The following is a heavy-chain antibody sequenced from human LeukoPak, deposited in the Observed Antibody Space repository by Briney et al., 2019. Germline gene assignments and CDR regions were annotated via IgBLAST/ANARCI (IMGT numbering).Heavy chain of an antibody. CDR1: GFTFSSYG. V-gene: IGHV3-30*03. CDR3: ARDSGTIAPPGVLDY. CDR2: ISYDGSNK. D-gene: IGHD6-6*01. J-gene: IGHJ4*02. Sequence: PGGSLRLSCAASGFTFSSYGMHWVRQAPGKGLEWVAVISYDGSNKYYADSVKGRFTISRDNSKNTLYLQMNSLRAEDTAVYYCARDSGTIAPPGVLDYWGQGTLVTVSS.